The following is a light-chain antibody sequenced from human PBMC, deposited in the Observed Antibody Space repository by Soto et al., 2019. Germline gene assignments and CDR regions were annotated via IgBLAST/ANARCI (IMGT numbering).Light chain of an antibody. V-gene: IGKV1D-16*01. J-gene: IGKJ5*01. CDR1: QSISSW. CDR3: QQYDKFPIT. CDR2: AAS. Sequence: EIPMTPSPSSPSASVGDRVTITCRASQSISSWLAWYQQKPEKAPKSLIYAASSLQSGVPSRFNGSGSGTDFTLTISNLQPEDFATYYCQQYDKFPITFGQGTRLEIK.